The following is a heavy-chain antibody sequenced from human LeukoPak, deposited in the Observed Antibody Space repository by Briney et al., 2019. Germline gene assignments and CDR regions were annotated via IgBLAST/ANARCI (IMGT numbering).Heavy chain of an antibody. V-gene: IGHV3-21*01. CDR3: AREISSGWWRYFDY. CDR1: GFTFSSYS. Sequence: GGSLRLSCAASGFTFSSYSMNWVRQAPGKGLEWVSSISSSSSYIYYADSVKGRFTISRDNAKNSLYLQMNSLRAEDTAVYYCAREISSGWWRYFDYWGQGTLVTVSS. D-gene: IGHD6-19*01. J-gene: IGHJ4*02. CDR2: ISSSSSYI.